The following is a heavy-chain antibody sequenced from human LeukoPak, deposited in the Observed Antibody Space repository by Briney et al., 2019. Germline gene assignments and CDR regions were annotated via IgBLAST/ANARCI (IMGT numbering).Heavy chain of an antibody. D-gene: IGHD6-19*01. Sequence: SETLSLTCTVSGDSISGYYWSWIRQPAGKGLEWIGRIYSTGSTNYNPSLKSRVTMSVDTSKNQLSLKLRSVTAADTALYYRAREYSSGWSWVDYWGQGTLVTVSS. J-gene: IGHJ4*02. CDR2: IYSTGST. CDR1: GDSISGYY. V-gene: IGHV4-4*07. CDR3: AREYSSGWSWVDY.